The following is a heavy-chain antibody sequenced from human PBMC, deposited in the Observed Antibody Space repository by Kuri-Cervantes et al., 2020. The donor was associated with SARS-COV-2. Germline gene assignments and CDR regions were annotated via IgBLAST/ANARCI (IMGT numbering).Heavy chain of an antibody. CDR3: ARPGGFLDV. D-gene: IGHD4-23*01. V-gene: IGHV4-59*12. Sequence: SETLSLTCAFYGESFSGYYWSWIRQPPGKGLEWIGYIYYSGSTNYNPSLKSRVTISVDTSKNQFSLKLSSVTAADTAVYYCARPGGFLDVWGKGTTVTVSS. J-gene: IGHJ6*04. CDR1: GESFSGYY. CDR2: IYYSGST.